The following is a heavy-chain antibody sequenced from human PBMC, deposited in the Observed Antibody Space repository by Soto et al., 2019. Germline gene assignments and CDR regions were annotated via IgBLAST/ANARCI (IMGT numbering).Heavy chain of an antibody. J-gene: IGHJ4*02. CDR3: ARDFCPVPTCYDL. Sequence: GGSLRLSCVASGFTFSNYGMHWVSKAPGKGLEWVACIDYNEINQYYIDPVKGRFTSSRDQSKNTLYLQINSLRAEDTAVYYCARDFCPVPTCYDLWGQGVLVTFSS. D-gene: IGHD2-2*01. CDR2: IDYNEINQ. V-gene: IGHV3-30*02. CDR1: GFTFSNYG.